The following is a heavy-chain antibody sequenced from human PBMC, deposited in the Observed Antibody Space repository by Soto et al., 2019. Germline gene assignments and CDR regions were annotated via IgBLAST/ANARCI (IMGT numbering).Heavy chain of an antibody. CDR2: IYYSGST. J-gene: IGHJ2*01. Sequence: SETLSLTCTVSGGSVNSYYWGWIRQPPGKGLEWIGSIYYSGSTYYNPSLKSRVTISVDTSKNQFSLKLSSVTAADTAVYYCASQYCGGDCYSPWYFDLWGRGTLVTVSS. V-gene: IGHV4-39*01. CDR3: ASQYCGGDCYSPWYFDL. D-gene: IGHD2-21*02. CDR1: GGSVNSYY.